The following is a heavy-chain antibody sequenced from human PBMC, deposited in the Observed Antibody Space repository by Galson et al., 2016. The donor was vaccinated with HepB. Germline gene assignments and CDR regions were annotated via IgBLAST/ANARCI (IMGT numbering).Heavy chain of an antibody. D-gene: IGHD3-3*02. CDR2: IYYSGRT. V-gene: IGHV4-39*02. CDR1: GDTISGSSSY. CDR3: ARLPIIFGEKGWFDP. Sequence: SETLSLTCTVSGDTISGSSSYWGWIRQPPGKGLEYIGSIYYSGRTYLNPSLRSRVTISVDTSKNHFSLRLKSLTAGDTAVYYCARLPIIFGEKGWFDPWGQGTLVTVSS. J-gene: IGHJ5*02.